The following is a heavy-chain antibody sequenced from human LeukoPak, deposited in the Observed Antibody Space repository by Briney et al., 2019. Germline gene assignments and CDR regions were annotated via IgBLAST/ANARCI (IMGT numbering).Heavy chain of an antibody. V-gene: IGHV3-21*01. Sequence: GGSLRLSCAASGFTFSSYSMNWVRQAPGKGLEWVSFISSSSSYIYYADSVKGRFTISRDNAKNSLYLQMNSLRAEDTAVYYCARVIAARGFDYWGQGTLVTVSS. CDR3: ARVIAARGFDY. CDR2: ISSSSSYI. D-gene: IGHD6-6*01. CDR1: GFTFSSYS. J-gene: IGHJ4*02.